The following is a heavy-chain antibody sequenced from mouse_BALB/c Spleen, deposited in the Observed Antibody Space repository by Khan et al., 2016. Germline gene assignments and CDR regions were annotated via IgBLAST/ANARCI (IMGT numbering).Heavy chain of an antibody. Sequence: VQLKQSGAELVRSGASVKLSCTASVFNIKDYYMHWVKQRPEQGLEWIGWIDPENGDTEYAPKFQGKATMTADTSSNAAYLQFSSLTSDDSAFYYYNAIYYGSDVYFDYWSQGTTLTVSS. CDR3: NAIYYGSDVYFDY. CDR1: VFNIKDYY. J-gene: IGHJ2*01. CDR2: IDPENGDT. D-gene: IGHD1-1*01. V-gene: IGHV14-4*02.